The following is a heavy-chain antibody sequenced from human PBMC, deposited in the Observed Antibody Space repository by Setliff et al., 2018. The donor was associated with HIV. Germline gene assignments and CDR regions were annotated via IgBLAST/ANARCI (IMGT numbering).Heavy chain of an antibody. CDR2: TYSRGTS. CDR1: GGSINSGDYF. J-gene: IGHJ3*01. CDR3: AKISPRGYSDITTGRLTDPFDV. D-gene: IGHD3-9*01. Sequence: PSETLSLTCTVSGGSINSGDYFWSWIRQHPGKGLEWIGYTYSRGTSYYHPSLNNRVTMSLDTSKNHFSLKVDSVTAADTAVYYCAKISPRGYSDITTGRLTDPFDVWGPGTMVTVSS. V-gene: IGHV4-31*03.